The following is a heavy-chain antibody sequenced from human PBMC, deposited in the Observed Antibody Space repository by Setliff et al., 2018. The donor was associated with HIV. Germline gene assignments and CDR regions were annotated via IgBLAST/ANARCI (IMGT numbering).Heavy chain of an antibody. J-gene: IGHJ4*02. CDR3: TRHAPGSDYGDAYYFDY. CDR2: IYHSGST. Sequence: NPSETLSLTCAVYGGSFSTYYWSWIRQPPGEGLEWIGEIYHSGSTNYNPSLKSRVTISVDTSKKRFSLKLSSVTAADTAVYYCTRHAPGSDYGDAYYFDYWGQGRLVTVS. D-gene: IGHD4-17*01. CDR1: GGSFSTYY. V-gene: IGHV4-34*01.